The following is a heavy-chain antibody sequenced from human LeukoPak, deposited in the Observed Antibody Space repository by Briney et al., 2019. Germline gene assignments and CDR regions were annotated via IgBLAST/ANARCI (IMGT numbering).Heavy chain of an antibody. CDR2: IKQDGSET. J-gene: IGHJ4*02. CDR3: ARNGGKAAPTGY. Sequence: GGSLRLSCAASGFTFSSYRMTWVRQAPGKGLEWVANIKQDGSETYYVDSVKGRFNISRDNAKNSLYLQMNSLRAEDTAVYYCARNGGKAAPTGYWGQGALVTVSS. CDR1: GFTFSSYR. V-gene: IGHV3-7*01. D-gene: IGHD4-11*01.